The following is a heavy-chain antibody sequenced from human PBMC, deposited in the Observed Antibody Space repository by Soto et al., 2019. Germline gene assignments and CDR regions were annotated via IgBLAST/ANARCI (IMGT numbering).Heavy chain of an antibody. CDR3: ARVRIVGATNNWFDP. J-gene: IGHJ5*02. CDR2: ISACNGNT. V-gene: IGHV1-18*04. Sequence: ASVKVSCKASGYTFTSYGISWVRQAPGQGLEWMGWISACNGNTNYAQKLQGRVTMTTDTSTSTAYMELRSLRSDDTAVYYCARVRIVGATNNWFDPWGQGTLVTVSS. CDR1: GYTFTSYG. D-gene: IGHD1-26*01.